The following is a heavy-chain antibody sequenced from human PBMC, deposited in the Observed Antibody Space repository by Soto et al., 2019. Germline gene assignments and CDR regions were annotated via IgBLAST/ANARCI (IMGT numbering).Heavy chain of an antibody. V-gene: IGHV2-26*01. D-gene: IGHD6-19*01. CDR1: GFSLSNARMG. Sequence: QVTLKESGPVLVNPTETLTLTCTVSGFSLSNARMGVSWIRQPPGKALEWLAHIFSNDEKSYSTSLKSRLTISKDTSKSQVVLTMTNMDPVDTATYYCARIVGVAGREDYYYYYYMDVWGKGTTVTVS. J-gene: IGHJ6*03. CDR3: ARIVGVAGREDYYYYYYMDV. CDR2: IFSNDEK.